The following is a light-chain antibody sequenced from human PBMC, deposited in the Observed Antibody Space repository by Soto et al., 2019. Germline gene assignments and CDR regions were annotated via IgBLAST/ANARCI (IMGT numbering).Light chain of an antibody. J-gene: IGKJ4*01. CDR1: QSVRNN. Sequence: EIVMTQSPATLSVSPGERATVPCRASQSVRNNLAWYQQKPGQAPRLLIYGASTRATGIPARFSGSGYGTEFTLTISSLQSEDFAVYYCQQYNNWPPLTFGGGTKVDIK. CDR3: QQYNNWPPLT. CDR2: GAS. V-gene: IGKV3-15*01.